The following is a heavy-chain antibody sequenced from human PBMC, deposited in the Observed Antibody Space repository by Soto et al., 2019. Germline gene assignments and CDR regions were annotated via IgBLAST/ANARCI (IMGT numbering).Heavy chain of an antibody. V-gene: IGHV3-21*02. D-gene: IGHD2-15*01. CDR1: GFTFASYH. Sequence: EVQLVESGGGLVMPGGSLRLSCAASGFTFASYHMSWVRQAPGKGLDWVSSINPSSSHIYYADSVRGRFTISRDDSNNSLYLPMNSLRTGAVAIYYCSRGYCGGVRCYRRRDAFDVWGQGTTVMVSS. J-gene: IGHJ3*01. CDR3: SRGYCGGVRCYRRRDAFDV. CDR2: INPSSSHI.